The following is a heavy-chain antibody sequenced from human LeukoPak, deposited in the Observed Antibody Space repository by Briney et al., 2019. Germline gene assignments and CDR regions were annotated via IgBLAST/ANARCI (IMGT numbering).Heavy chain of an antibody. J-gene: IGHJ2*01. D-gene: IGHD3-16*01. CDR1: GYSFSTSW. Sequence: GESLKISCQGSGYSFSTSWIAWVRQAPGEGLEWVGSIYIGDSDPRYSPSFQGHVTMSADKSVNTASLQWNSLQGSDTGIYYCAKVKSFGYWFFDLWGRGTLVAVSS. CDR3: AKVKSFGYWFFDL. V-gene: IGHV5-51*01. CDR2: IYIGDSDP.